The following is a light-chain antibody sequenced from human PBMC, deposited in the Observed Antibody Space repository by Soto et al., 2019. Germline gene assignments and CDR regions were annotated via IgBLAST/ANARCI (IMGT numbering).Light chain of an antibody. CDR3: QQFSSYPLT. CDR1: QSVSSSY. J-gene: IGKJ4*01. CDR2: DAS. V-gene: IGKV3D-20*01. Sequence: DIVLTKSPRTLSLSPGERATLSCMARQSVSSSYLAWYQQKPGLAPRLIIYDASSRATGIPYRFSGGGSGTDFTLTISRLEPEDFAVYYCQQFSSYPLTLGGGTKVDIK.